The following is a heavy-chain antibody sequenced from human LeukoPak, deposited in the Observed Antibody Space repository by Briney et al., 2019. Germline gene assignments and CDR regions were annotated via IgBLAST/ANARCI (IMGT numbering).Heavy chain of an antibody. Sequence: SETLSLTCTVSGGSISSSSYYWGWIRQPPGKGLEWIGSIYYSGSTYYNPSLKSRVTISVDTSKNQFSLKLSSVTAADTAVYYCATSLTTVTHYYYYMDVWGKGTTVTISS. CDR2: IYYSGST. D-gene: IGHD4-11*01. CDR3: ATSLTTVTHYYYYMDV. CDR1: GGSISSSSYY. V-gene: IGHV4-39*07. J-gene: IGHJ6*03.